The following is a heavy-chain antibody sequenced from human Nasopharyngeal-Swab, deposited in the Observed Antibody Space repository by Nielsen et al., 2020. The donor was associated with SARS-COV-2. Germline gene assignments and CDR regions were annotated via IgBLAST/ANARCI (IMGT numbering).Heavy chain of an antibody. CDR3: ARHDYDIWTGYSY. CDR2: IYPGDSDA. D-gene: IGHD3-9*01. V-gene: IGHV5-51*01. Sequence: GESLKISCKGSGYVFSAYWIGWVRQMPGRGLEWMGVIYPGDSDARYSPSFQGQVTFSADKSIDTAYLHLRSLKASDTAIYYCARHDYDIWTGYSYWGQGTPVTVSS. J-gene: IGHJ4*01. CDR1: GYVFSAYW.